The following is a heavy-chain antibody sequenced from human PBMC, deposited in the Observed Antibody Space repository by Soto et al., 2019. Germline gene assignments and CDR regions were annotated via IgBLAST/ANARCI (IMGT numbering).Heavy chain of an antibody. D-gene: IGHD6-13*01. CDR1: GFTFSSYA. Sequence: GGSLSLSCAASGFTFSSYAMSWVRPAAGKGLEWVSAISGSGGSTYYADSVKGRFTISRANSKNTLYLQMNSLRAEDTAVYYCANSIAAADDYYYYMDDWGKGTTVTVSS. CDR3: ANSIAAADDYYYYMDD. CDR2: ISGSGGST. J-gene: IGHJ6*03. V-gene: IGHV3-23*01.